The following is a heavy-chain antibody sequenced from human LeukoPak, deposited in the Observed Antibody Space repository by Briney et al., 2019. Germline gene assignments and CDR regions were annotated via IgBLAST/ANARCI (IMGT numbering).Heavy chain of an antibody. D-gene: IGHD1-26*01. Sequence: GASVKVSCKASGYTFTSYYMHWVRQAPGQGLEWMGIINPSGGSTSYAQKFQGRVTMTRDTSTSTVYMELSSLRSEDTAVYYCARERLNPPSTLIGATTPLYYFDYWGQGTLVTVSS. CDR1: GYTFTSYY. CDR2: INPSGGST. V-gene: IGHV1-46*01. J-gene: IGHJ4*02. CDR3: ARERLNPPSTLIGATTPLYYFDY.